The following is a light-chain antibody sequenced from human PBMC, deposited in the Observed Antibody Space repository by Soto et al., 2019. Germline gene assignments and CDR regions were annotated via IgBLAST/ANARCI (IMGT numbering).Light chain of an antibody. CDR1: QSLLHSNGYNY. V-gene: IGKV2-28*01. CDR3: MQALRTQWT. CDR2: LGS. J-gene: IGKJ1*01. Sequence: DVVMTQSPLSLTVTPGEPASISCRSSQSLLHSNGYNYLDWYLQKPGQSPQLLIYLGSNRASGVPGRFSGSGSGRDFTLKISRVEAEDVGIYYCMQALRTQWTFGQGTKVDNK.